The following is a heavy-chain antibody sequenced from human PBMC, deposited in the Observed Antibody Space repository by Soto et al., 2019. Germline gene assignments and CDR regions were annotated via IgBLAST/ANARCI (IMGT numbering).Heavy chain of an antibody. CDR2: ISSSSSYI. Sequence: EVQLVESGGGLVKPGGSLRLSCAASGFTFSSDSMNWGRQATGKGMEWVSSISSSSSYIYHADSVKGRFTISRDNAKNSLCLQMNSLRAEDTAVYYCARVSVIVATIFCTWFDPSGQGTLVTVSS. CDR3: ARVSVIVATIFCTWFDP. J-gene: IGHJ5*02. D-gene: IGHD5-12*01. CDR1: GFTFSSDS. V-gene: IGHV3-21*01.